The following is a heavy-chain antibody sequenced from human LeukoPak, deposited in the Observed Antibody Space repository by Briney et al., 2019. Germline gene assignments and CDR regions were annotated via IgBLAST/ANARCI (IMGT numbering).Heavy chain of an antibody. J-gene: IGHJ5*02. D-gene: IGHD2-15*01. CDR3: ARGTGGYRGGNNWFDP. CDR2: MNPNSGNT. Sequence: GASVKVSCKASGYTFTSYDINWVRQATGQGLEWMGWMNPNSGNTGYAQKFQGRVTMTRNTSISTAYMELSSLRSEDTAVYYCARGTGGYRGGNNWFDPWGQGTLVTVSS. V-gene: IGHV1-8*01. CDR1: GYTFTSYD.